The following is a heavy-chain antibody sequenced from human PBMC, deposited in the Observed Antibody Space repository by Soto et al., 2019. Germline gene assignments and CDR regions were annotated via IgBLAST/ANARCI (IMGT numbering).Heavy chain of an antibody. J-gene: IGHJ4*02. CDR2: ISWDGGST. Sequence: GGSLRLSCAASGLTFDDYTMHWVRQAPGKGLEWVSLISWDGGSTYYADSVKGRFTISRDNSKNSLYLQMNSLRTEDTALYYCAKALYCGGDCPLDYWGQGTLVTVSS. CDR3: AKALYCGGDCPLDY. D-gene: IGHD2-21*02. CDR1: GLTFDDYT. V-gene: IGHV3-43*01.